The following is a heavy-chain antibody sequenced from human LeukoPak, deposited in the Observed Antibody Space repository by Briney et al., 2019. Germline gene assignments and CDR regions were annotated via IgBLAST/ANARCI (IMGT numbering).Heavy chain of an antibody. CDR1: GFTFSGYW. Sequence: GGSLRLSCAASGFTFSGYWMSWVRQAPGKGLEWVASIKDDGSEKYYMDSVKDRLTISRDNAKNSMSLQMNSLRAEDTAVYYCAPLNWVYPDGFDIWGQGTMVTVSS. D-gene: IGHD6-13*01. J-gene: IGHJ3*02. CDR3: APLNWVYPDGFDI. CDR2: IKDDGSEK. V-gene: IGHV3-7*01.